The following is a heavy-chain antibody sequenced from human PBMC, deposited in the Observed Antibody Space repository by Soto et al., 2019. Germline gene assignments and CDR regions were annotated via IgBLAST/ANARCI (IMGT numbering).Heavy chain of an antibody. D-gene: IGHD6-19*01. CDR3: AKALSSGRYYYYGMDV. Sequence: GGSLRLSCAASGFTFSSYGMHWVRQAPGKGLEWVAVISYDVSNKYYADSVKGRFTISRDNSKNTLYLQMNSLRAEDTAVYYCAKALSSGRYYYYGMDVWGQGTTVTVSS. CDR2: ISYDVSNK. CDR1: GFTFSSYG. J-gene: IGHJ6*02. V-gene: IGHV3-30*18.